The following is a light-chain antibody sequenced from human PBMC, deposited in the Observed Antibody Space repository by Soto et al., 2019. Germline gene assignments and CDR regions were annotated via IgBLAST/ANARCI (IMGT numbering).Light chain of an antibody. Sequence: EIVMTQSPATLSVSPGERATLSCRASQSVSSNLAWYQQKPGQAPRLLIYGASTRATGIPARFSGSGSGTEFTLTISSLQPDDFATYYCQQYKTYSWTFGQGTKVDIK. V-gene: IGKV3-15*01. CDR3: QQYKTYSWT. CDR1: QSVSSN. CDR2: GAS. J-gene: IGKJ1*01.